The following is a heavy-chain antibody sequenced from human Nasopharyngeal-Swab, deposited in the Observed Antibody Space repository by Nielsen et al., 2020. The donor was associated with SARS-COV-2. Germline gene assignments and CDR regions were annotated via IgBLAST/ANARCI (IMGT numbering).Heavy chain of an antibody. Sequence: SETLSLTCTVSGGSISSSSYYWGWIRQPPGKGLEWIGSIYYSGSTYYNPSLKSRVTISVDTSKNQFSLKLSSVTAADTAAYYCARHSSWYLTYYWYFDLWGRGTLVTVSS. CDR2: IYYSGST. CDR3: ARHSSWYLTYYWYFDL. V-gene: IGHV4-39*01. D-gene: IGHD6-13*01. CDR1: GGSISSSSYY. J-gene: IGHJ2*01.